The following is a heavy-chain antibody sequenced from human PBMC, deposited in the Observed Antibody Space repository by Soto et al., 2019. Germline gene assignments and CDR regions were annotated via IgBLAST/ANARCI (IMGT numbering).Heavy chain of an antibody. Sequence: NPSETLSLTCTVSGGSISGYYWTWIRQPPGRGLAYIGDIFYTGSTNYNPSLESRVSISVEAAKNQFSLKLTSVTAADTAVYYCARVTTGYLDYWGQGTLVTVSS. D-gene: IGHD3-9*01. CDR2: IFYTGST. CDR3: ARVTTGYLDY. V-gene: IGHV4-59*01. J-gene: IGHJ4*02. CDR1: GGSISGYY.